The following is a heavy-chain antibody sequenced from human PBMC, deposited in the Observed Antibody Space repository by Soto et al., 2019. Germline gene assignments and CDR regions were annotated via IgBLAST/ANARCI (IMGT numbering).Heavy chain of an antibody. CDR1: GGSISRGGYY. CDR3: ARASPLIVVGAAARGGNWFDP. CDR2: IYYSGST. J-gene: IGHJ5*02. Sequence: PSETLSLTCTVSGGSISRGGYYWSWIRQHPGKGLEWIGCIYYSGSTYYNPSLKSRVTMSVDTSKNQFSLKLSSVTAADTAVYYCARASPLIVVGAAARGGNWFDPWGRGTLVTVSS. V-gene: IGHV4-31*03. D-gene: IGHD2-2*01.